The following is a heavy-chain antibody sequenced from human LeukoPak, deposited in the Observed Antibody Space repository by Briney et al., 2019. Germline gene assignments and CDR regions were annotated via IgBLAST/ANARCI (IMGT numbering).Heavy chain of an antibody. D-gene: IGHD3-16*01. J-gene: IGHJ6*02. CDR1: GFTFSSYE. V-gene: IGHV3-48*03. Sequence: GGSLRLSCAASGFTFSSYEMHWVRQPPGKGLEWVSYITSSGSIIYYADSVKGRFTISRDNAKNSLYLQMNSLRAEDTAIYYCARSITFGGVSALYGMDVWGHGTTVTVSS. CDR3: ARSITFGGVSALYGMDV. CDR2: ITSSGSII.